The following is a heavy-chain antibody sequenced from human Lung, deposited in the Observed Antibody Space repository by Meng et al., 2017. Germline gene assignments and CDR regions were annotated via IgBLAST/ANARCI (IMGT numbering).Heavy chain of an antibody. CDR2: IYHSWST. D-gene: IGHD6-19*01. V-gene: IGHV4-4*02. Sequence: VRLQEAGPGRVKPAGTLYLTCSVSAGDTSSSDWRSWVRQSPVQGLEWIGEIYHSWSTNYNPSLKLRVTISVDKSKNQFSLKLSSVTAADTAVDYCARRGLWLVPQNFDYWGQGTLVTVSS. J-gene: IGHJ4*02. CDR1: AGDTSSSDW. CDR3: ARRGLWLVPQNFDY.